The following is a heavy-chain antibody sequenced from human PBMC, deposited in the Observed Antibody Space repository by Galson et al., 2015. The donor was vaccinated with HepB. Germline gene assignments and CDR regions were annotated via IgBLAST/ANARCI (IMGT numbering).Heavy chain of an antibody. CDR3: ARDEEYNWNYGPYYYGMDV. V-gene: IGHV1-69*13. CDR1: GGTFSSYA. Sequence: SVKVSCKASGGTFSSYAISWVRQAPGQGLEWMGGIIPIFGTANYAQKFQGRVTITADESTSTAYMELSSLRSEDTAVYYCARDEEYNWNYGPYYYGMDVWGQGTTVTVSS. CDR2: IIPIFGTA. J-gene: IGHJ6*02. D-gene: IGHD1-7*01.